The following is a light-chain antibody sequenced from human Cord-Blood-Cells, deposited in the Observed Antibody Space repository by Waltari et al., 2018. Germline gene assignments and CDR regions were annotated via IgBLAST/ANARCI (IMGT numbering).Light chain of an antibody. CDR3: QQANSFPPT. CDR2: AAS. J-gene: IGKJ5*01. Sequence: DIQMTQSPSSVSASVGDRVTITCRASQCISSCLAWYQQKPGNAPKLLIYAASSLQSGVPSRFIGSGSGTDFTLTISSLQPEDFATYYCQQANSFPPTFGQGTRLEIK. CDR1: QCISSC. V-gene: IGKV1-12*01.